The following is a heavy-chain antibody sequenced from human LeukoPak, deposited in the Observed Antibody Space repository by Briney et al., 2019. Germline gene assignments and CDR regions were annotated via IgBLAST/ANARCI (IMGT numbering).Heavy chain of an antibody. J-gene: IGHJ4*01. CDR2: INPNSGYT. Sequence: GASVKVSCKASGYTFTGYYIHWVRQAPGQGLEWMGYINPNSGYTNYAQKFQDRVTVTRDTSISTAYMELSRLRSDDTAVYYCAREEENTRIHFDYWGHGTLVTVSS. V-gene: IGHV1-2*02. CDR3: AREEENTRIHFDY. CDR1: GYTFTGYY. D-gene: IGHD3-22*01.